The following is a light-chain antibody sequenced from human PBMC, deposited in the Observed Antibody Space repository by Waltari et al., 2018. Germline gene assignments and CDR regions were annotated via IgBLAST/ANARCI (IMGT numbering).Light chain of an antibody. CDR3: ATWDSRLSVVV. V-gene: IGLV1-51*01. J-gene: IGLJ3*02. Sequence: QSVLTQPPSVSAAPGQRVTISCSGGSSNIGNNDVSWYQQFPGTAPKLLITDNNKRPFGIPDRFSGSKSGTLATLGITGLQTGDEADYYCATWDSRLSVVVFGGGTKVTVL. CDR1: SSNIGNND. CDR2: DNN.